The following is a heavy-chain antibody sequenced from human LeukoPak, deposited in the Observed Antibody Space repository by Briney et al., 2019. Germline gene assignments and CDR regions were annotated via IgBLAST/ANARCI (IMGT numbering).Heavy chain of an antibody. CDR3: ARDQTPHVAEFGYFDY. CDR1: GLNFNSRW. V-gene: IGHV3-33*08. CDR2: IWYDGSNK. D-gene: IGHD3-10*01. Sequence: GGSLRLSCVASGLNFNSRWMHWVRQAPGKGPEWVAVIWYDGSNKYYADSVKGRFTISRDNSKNTLYLQMNSLRAEDTAVYYCARDQTPHVAEFGYFDYWGQGTLVTVSS. J-gene: IGHJ4*02.